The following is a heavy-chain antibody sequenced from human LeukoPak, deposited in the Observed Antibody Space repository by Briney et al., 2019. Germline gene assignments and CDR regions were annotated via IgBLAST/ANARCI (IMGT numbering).Heavy chain of an antibody. CDR2: IIPILGIA. V-gene: IGHV1-69*04. CDR1: GGTFSSYA. CDR3: ASLYDSSGYYSANDAFDI. Sequence: ASVKVSCEASGGTFSSYAISWVRQAPGQGLEWMGRIIPILGIANYAQKFQGRVTITADKSTSTAYMELSSLRSEDTAVYYCASLYDSSGYYSANDAFDIWGQGTMVTVSS. D-gene: IGHD3-22*01. J-gene: IGHJ3*02.